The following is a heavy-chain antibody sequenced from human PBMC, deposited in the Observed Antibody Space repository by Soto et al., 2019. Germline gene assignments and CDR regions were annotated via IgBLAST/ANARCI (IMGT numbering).Heavy chain of an antibody. V-gene: IGHV3-30-3*01. CDR1: GFTFSSYA. CDR3: ARALDGFLPGNGMDV. D-gene: IGHD1-26*01. Sequence: GGSLRLSCAASGFTFSSYAMHWVRQAPGKGLEWVAVISYDGSNKYYADSVKGRFTISRDNSKNTLYLQMNSLRAEDTAVYYCARALDGFLPGNGMDVWGQGTTVTVSS. CDR2: ISYDGSNK. J-gene: IGHJ6*02.